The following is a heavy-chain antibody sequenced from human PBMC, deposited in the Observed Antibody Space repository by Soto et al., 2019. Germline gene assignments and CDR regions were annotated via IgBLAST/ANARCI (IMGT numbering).Heavy chain of an antibody. Sequence: SGPTLVNPTETLTLTCTFSGFSLSNPRMGVGWIRQPPGKALEWLADIFANDEKFYSTSLKTRLTISKETSKSQAVLTMTNMDPLDTATYFFARAFRRLGYCGSSSCYELDYWGQGILVTVSS. CDR2: IFANDEK. CDR3: ARAFRRLGYCGSSSCYELDY. CDR1: GFSLSNPRMG. J-gene: IGHJ4*02. D-gene: IGHD2-2*01. V-gene: IGHV2-26*01.